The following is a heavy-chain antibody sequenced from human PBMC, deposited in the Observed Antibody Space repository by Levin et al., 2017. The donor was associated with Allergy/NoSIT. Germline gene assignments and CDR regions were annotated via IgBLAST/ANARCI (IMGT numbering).Heavy chain of an antibody. J-gene: IGHJ4*02. D-gene: IGHD3-3*01. V-gene: IGHV3-33*01. CDR1: GLTFSNYG. CDR3: ATGRYFDFRSGHYLPDRFDY. CDR2: IWHDGNNK. Sequence: GGSLRLSCAASGLTFSNYGMHWVRQAPGKGLEWVAVIWHDGNNKFYGDSVKGRFTISRDNSKNTLYLQMNNLRAQDTAVYYCATGRYFDFRSGHYLPDRFDYWGQGSLVTVSS.